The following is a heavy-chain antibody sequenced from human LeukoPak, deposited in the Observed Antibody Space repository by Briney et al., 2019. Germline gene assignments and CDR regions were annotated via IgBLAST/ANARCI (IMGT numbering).Heavy chain of an antibody. CDR1: GFTFSSYE. V-gene: IGHV3-30*18. CDR2: ISYDGSNK. D-gene: IGHD3-16*01. J-gene: IGHJ4*02. CDR3: ANQGGTKLN. Sequence: GGSLRLSCAASGFTFSSYEMNWVRQAPGKGLEWVAVISYDGSNKYYADSVKGRFTISRDNSKNTLYLQMNSLRAEDTAVYYCANQGGTKLNWGQGTLVTVSS.